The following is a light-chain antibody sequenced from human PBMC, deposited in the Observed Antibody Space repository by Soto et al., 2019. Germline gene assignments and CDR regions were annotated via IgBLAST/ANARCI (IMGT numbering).Light chain of an antibody. J-gene: IGKJ1*01. CDR1: QGISSW. CDR2: AAS. V-gene: IGKV1-12*02. CDR3: QQANSFHWT. Sequence: DIQMTQSPSSVSASVGDRVTITCRASQGISSWLAWCQQKPGKAPKLLIYAASNLQSGVTSRFRGGRSGTDFTRTIGRLQPEDFATSYCQQANSFHWTFGQGTKVEIK.